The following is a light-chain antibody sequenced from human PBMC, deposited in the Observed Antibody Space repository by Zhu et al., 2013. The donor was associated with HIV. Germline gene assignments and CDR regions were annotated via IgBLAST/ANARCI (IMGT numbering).Light chain of an antibody. V-gene: IGKV3-20*01. J-gene: IGKJ2*01. Sequence: EIVLTQSPGTLSLSPGERATLSCRASQSVNRNFLAWYQQKPGQAPRLFIYGVSRRVTGIPDRFSGSGSGTDFTLTISRVEPGDFAVYYCQQYDTSPPPMYIFGQGTKLEIK. CDR1: QSVNRNF. CDR2: GVS. CDR3: QQYDTSPPPMYI.